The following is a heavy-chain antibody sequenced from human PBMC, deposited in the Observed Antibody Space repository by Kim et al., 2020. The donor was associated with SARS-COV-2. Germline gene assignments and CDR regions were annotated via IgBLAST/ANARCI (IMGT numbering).Heavy chain of an antibody. J-gene: IGHJ4*02. D-gene: IGHD2-2*01. V-gene: IGHV5-51*01. Sequence: YSPSFQGQVTISADKSISTAYLQWSSLKASDTAMYYCAVEYQLPRSFDYWGQGTLVTVSS. CDR3: AVEYQLPRSFDY.